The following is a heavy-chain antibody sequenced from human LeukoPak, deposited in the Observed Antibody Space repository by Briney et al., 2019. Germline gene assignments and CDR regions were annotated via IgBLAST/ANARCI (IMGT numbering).Heavy chain of an antibody. CDR3: ARFASYDAFDI. CDR2: INPSGGST. CDR1: GYTFTSYY. Sequence: ASVKVSCKXSGYTFTSYYMHWVRQAPGQGLEWMGIINPSGGSTSYAQKFQGRVTITADESTSTAYMELSSLRSEDTAVYYCARFASYDAFDIWGQGTMVTVSS. J-gene: IGHJ3*02. V-gene: IGHV1-46*01. D-gene: IGHD6-6*01.